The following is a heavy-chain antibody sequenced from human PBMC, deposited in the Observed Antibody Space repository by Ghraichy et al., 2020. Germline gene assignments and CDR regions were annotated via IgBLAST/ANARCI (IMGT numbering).Heavy chain of an antibody. Sequence: SETLSLTCTVSGGSISSYYWSWIRQPAGKGLEWIGRIYTSGSTNYNPSLKSRVTMSVDTSKNQFSLKLSSVTAADTAVYYCARDLAAYGDYVNYYYYGMDYWGQGTLVTVSS. CDR1: GGSISSYY. CDR3: ARDLAAYGDYVNYYYYGMDY. CDR2: IYTSGST. J-gene: IGHJ6*02. V-gene: IGHV4-4*07. D-gene: IGHD4-17*01.